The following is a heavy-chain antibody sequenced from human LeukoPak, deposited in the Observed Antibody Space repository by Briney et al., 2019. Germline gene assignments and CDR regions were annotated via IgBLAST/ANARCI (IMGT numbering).Heavy chain of an antibody. CDR3: ASSTYDFWSGYPNWFDP. CDR1: GGSISSYY. CDR2: IYYSGST. Sequence: SETLSLTCTVSGGSISSYYWSWIRQPPGKGLEWIWYIYYSGSTNYNPSLKSRVTISVDTSKNQFSLKLSSVTAADTAVYYCASSTYDFWSGYPNWFDPWGQGTLVTVSS. V-gene: IGHV4-59*01. D-gene: IGHD3-3*01. J-gene: IGHJ5*02.